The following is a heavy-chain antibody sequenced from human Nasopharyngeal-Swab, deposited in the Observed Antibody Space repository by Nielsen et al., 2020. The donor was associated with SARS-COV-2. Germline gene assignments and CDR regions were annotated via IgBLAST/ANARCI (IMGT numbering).Heavy chain of an antibody. CDR3: AHYASAAY. CDR1: GFTFNSYY. Sequence: GESLKISCAASGFTFNSYYMSWLRQAPGKGLEWVANINPDGSEMQYVDSVKGRFTISRDNAENSLYLHMNSLRGDDTAVYYCAHYASAAYWGQGTLVTVSS. V-gene: IGHV3-7*03. CDR2: INPDGSEM. D-gene: IGHD2-2*01. J-gene: IGHJ4*02.